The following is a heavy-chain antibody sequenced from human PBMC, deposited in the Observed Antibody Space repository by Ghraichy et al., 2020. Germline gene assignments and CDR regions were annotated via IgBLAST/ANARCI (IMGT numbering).Heavy chain of an antibody. V-gene: IGHV4-59*01. CDR3: ARDLEGGPEGRYYYYGMDV. Sequence: SETLPLTCTVSGGSISSYYWSWIRQPPGKGLEWIGYIYYSGSTNYNPSLKSRVTISVDTSKNQFSLKLSSVTAADTAVYYCARDLEGGPEGRYYYYGMDVWGQGTTVTVSS. D-gene: IGHD3-3*01. CDR2: IYYSGST. CDR1: GGSISSYY. J-gene: IGHJ6*02.